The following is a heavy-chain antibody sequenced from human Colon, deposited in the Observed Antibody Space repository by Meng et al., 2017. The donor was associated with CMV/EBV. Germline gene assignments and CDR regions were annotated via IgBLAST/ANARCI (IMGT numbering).Heavy chain of an antibody. Sequence: VQLQESGPGSGKPSETLSPTCTVSGGSISNYWSWIRQPPGKRLEWIGYIYYTGSTNYNPSLKSRVTMSVDTSKNQFSLKLSSVTAADTAVYYCARVKLQNNQYYFDYWGQGTLVTVSS. CDR3: ARVKLQNNQYYFDY. CDR2: IYYTGST. CDR1: GGSISNY. D-gene: IGHD4-11*01. V-gene: IGHV4-59*01. J-gene: IGHJ4*02.